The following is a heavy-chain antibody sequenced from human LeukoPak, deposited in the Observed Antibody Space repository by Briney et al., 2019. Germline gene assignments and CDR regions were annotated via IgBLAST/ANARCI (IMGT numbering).Heavy chain of an antibody. V-gene: IGHV3-23*01. CDR3: AKDGLTEIVVVPGAFDI. CDR1: GFTFSSYA. Sequence: GGSLRLSCAASGFTFSSYAMSWVRQAPGKGLEWVSAISRSGGSTYYADSVKGRFTISRDNSKNTLYLQMNSLRAEDTAVYYCAKDGLTEIVVVPGAFDIWGQGTMVTVSS. CDR2: ISRSGGST. J-gene: IGHJ3*02. D-gene: IGHD3-22*01.